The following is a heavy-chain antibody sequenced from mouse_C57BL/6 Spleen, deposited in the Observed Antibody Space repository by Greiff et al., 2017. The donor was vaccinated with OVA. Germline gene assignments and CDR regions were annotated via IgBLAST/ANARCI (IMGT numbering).Heavy chain of an antibody. Sequence: VQLQQSGPELVKPGASVKISCKASGYAFSSSWMNWVKQRPGKGLEWIRRIYPGDGDTNYNGKFKGKATLTADKSSITAYMQLSSLTSEDSAVYFCARWGQLSYFDYWGQGTTLTVSS. CDR3: ARWGQLSYFDY. CDR1: GYAFSSSW. D-gene: IGHD3-2*02. CDR2: IYPGDGDT. J-gene: IGHJ2*01. V-gene: IGHV1-82*01.